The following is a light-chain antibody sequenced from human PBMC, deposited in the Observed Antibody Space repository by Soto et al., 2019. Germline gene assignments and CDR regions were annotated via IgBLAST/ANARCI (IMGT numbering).Light chain of an antibody. J-gene: IGLJ2*01. Sequence: QSVLTQPPSVSGAPGQRVTISCTGSSSNIGAGYDVHWYQQLPGTAHKLLIYGNSNRPSGVPDRFSGSKSGTSASLAITGLQAEDDADYSCQSYDSSGVVFGGGTKLTVL. CDR3: QSYDSSGVV. CDR1: SSNIGAGYD. CDR2: GNS. V-gene: IGLV1-40*01.